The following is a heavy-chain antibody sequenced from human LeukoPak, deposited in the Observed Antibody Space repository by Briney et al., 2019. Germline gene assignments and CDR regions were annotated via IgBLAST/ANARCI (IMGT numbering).Heavy chain of an antibody. J-gene: IGHJ4*02. CDR2: IWYDGSTK. D-gene: IGHD3-16*02. Sequence: GGSLRLSCAASGFSFKDTGMHWVRQAPGKGPEWLTIIWYDGSTKYYAASVKGRFTVSRDNSKNRLYLQMNSLRTEDTAVYYCTKDKPFTGGGVISYWGQGALVTVSS. CDR1: GFSFKDTG. CDR3: TKDKPFTGGGVISY. V-gene: IGHV3-33*06.